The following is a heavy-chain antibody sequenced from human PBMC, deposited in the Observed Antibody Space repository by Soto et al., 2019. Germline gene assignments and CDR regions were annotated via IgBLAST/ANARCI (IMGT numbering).Heavy chain of an antibody. D-gene: IGHD3-3*01. CDR3: ARGGPYYDFWSGYYPYDYYYMDV. CDR1: GGSISSYY. V-gene: IGHV4-59*01. CDR2: IYYSGST. J-gene: IGHJ6*03. Sequence: SETLSLTCTVSGGSISSYYWSWIRQPPGKGLEWIGYIYYSGSTNYNPSLKSRVTISVDTSKNQFSLKLSSVTAADTAVYYCARGGPYYDFWSGYYPYDYYYMDVWGKGTTVTVSS.